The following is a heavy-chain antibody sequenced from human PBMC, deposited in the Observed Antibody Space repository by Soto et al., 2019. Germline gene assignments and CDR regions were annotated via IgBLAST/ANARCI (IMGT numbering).Heavy chain of an antibody. Sequence: PSETLSLTCTVSGGSISSGGYYWSWIRQHPGKGLEWIGYIYYSGSTYYNPSLKSRVTISVDTSKNQFSLKLSSVTAADTAVYYCARGRLELPGGYFDYWGQGTLVTVSS. CDR2: IYYSGST. J-gene: IGHJ4*02. D-gene: IGHD1-7*01. CDR3: ARGRLELPGGYFDY. CDR1: GGSISSGGYY. V-gene: IGHV4-31*03.